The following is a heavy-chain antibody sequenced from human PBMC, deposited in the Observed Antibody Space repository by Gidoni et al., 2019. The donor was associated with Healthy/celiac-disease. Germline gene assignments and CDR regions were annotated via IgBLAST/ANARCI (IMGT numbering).Heavy chain of an antibody. CDR2: ISGSGGST. D-gene: IGHD3-22*01. V-gene: IGHV3-23*01. Sequence: PGKGLEWVSAISGSGGSTYYADSVKGRFTISRDNSKNTLYLQMNSLRAEDTAVYYCAKDLVPVTMIVVVITTDAFDIWGQGTMVTVSS. J-gene: IGHJ3*02. CDR3: AKDLVPVTMIVVVITTDAFDI.